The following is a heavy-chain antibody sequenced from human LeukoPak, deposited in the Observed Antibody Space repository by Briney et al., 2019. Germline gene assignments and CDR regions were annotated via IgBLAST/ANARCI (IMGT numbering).Heavy chain of an antibody. V-gene: IGHV4-34*01. J-gene: IGHJ3*02. D-gene: IGHD3-3*01. Sequence: SETLSLTCAVYGGSFSGYYWSWIRQPPGKGLEWIGEINHSGSTNYNPSLKRRVTIPVDTSKNQFSLKLSSVTAADTAVYYCARGKTRITIFGVVRDAFDIWGQGTMVTVSS. CDR2: INHSGST. CDR1: GGSFSGYY. CDR3: ARGKTRITIFGVVRDAFDI.